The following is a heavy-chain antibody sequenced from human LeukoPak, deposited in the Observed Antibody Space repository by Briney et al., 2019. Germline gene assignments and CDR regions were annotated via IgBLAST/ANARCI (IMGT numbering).Heavy chain of an antibody. J-gene: IGHJ4*02. Sequence: SETLSLTCTVSGGSMSIHYWSWIRQPPGKGLEWIGYIYYSGTTNYNPSLKSRVTISVDTSKNQFSLKLSSVTAADTAMYYCARRAPVASGAIDYWGQGSLVTVSS. CDR3: ARRAPVASGAIDY. CDR1: GGSMSIHY. D-gene: IGHD1-26*01. CDR2: IYYSGTT. V-gene: IGHV4-59*08.